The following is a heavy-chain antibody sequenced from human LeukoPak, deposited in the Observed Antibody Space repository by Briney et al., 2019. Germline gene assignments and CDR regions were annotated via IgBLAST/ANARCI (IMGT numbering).Heavy chain of an antibody. CDR1: GGSISSYY. CDR3: ARVGTSSSSRFGYYYMDV. CDR2: IYTSGST. J-gene: IGHJ6*03. V-gene: IGHV4-4*07. Sequence: PSETLSLTCTVSGGSISSYYWSWIRQPAGEGLEWIGRIYTSGSTNYNPSLKSRVTMSVDTSKNQFSLKLSSVTAADTAVYYCARVGTSSSSRFGYYYMDVWGKGTTVTVSS. D-gene: IGHD6-13*01.